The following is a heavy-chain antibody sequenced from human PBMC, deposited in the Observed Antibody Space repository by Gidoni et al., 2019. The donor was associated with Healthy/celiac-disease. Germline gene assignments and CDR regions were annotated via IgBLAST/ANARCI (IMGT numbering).Heavy chain of an antibody. J-gene: IGHJ4*02. CDR1: GFTFSSYA. Sequence: QVQLVESGGGVVQPGRSLRLSWAASGFTFSSYAMHWVRQAPGKGLEWVAVISYDGSNKYYADSVKGRFTISRDNSKNTLYLQMNSLRAEDTAVYYCARDEWLGYWGQGTLVTVSS. V-gene: IGHV3-30-3*01. CDR3: ARDEWLGY. D-gene: IGHD6-19*01. CDR2: ISYDGSNK.